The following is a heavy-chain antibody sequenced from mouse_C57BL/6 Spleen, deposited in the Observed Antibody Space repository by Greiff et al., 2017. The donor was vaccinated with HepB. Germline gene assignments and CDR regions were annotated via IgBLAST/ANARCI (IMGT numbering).Heavy chain of an antibody. CDR2: IYPGDGDT. CDR1: GYAFSSSW. V-gene: IGHV1-82*01. CDR3: ARNYYGNSEGFAY. J-gene: IGHJ3*01. Sequence: QVQLQQSGPELVKPGASVKISCKASGYAFSSSWMHWVKQRPGKGLEWIGRIYPGDGDTNYNGKFKGKATLTADKSSSTAYMQLSSLTSEDSAVYFCARNYYGNSEGFAYWGQGTLVTVSA. D-gene: IGHD2-1*01.